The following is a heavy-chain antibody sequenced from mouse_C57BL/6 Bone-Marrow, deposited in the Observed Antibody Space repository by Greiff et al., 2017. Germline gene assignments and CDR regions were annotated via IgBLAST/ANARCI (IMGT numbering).Heavy chain of an antibody. CDR1: GYSITSGYY. Sequence: EVKLVESGPGLVKPSQSLSLTCSVTGYSITSGYYWNWIRQFPGNKLEWMGYISYDGSNNYNPSLKNRISITRDTSKNQFFLKLNSVTTEDTATYYCARGNWDDYWGQGTTLTVSS. D-gene: IGHD4-1*01. J-gene: IGHJ2*01. V-gene: IGHV3-6*01. CDR2: ISYDGSN. CDR3: ARGNWDDY.